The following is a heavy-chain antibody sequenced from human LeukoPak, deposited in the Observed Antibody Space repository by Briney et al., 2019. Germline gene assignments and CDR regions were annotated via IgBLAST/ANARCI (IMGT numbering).Heavy chain of an antibody. V-gene: IGHV3-30*02. CDR1: GFIFSTHG. CDR2: IRYDGSNK. CDR3: AKINSGYYYSDY. D-gene: IGHD3-22*01. Sequence: PGGSLRLSCAASGFIFSTHGMHWVRQAPGKGLEWLAFIRYDGSNKYYADSVKGRFTISRDNSKNTLYLQMNSPRAEDTAVYYCAKINSGYYYSDYWGQGTLVTVSS. J-gene: IGHJ4*02.